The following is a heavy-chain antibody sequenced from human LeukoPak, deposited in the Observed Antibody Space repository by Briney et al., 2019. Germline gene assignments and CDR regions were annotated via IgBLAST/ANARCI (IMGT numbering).Heavy chain of an antibody. J-gene: IGHJ4*02. V-gene: IGHV3-7*03. D-gene: IGHD2-15*01. Sequence: GGSLRLSCAASGFPFNRQTMSCVHQAPERGLEWVAKMKEDGTEIAYVDSVRGCFTISRDNAENSLYLEMKNLRAEDTAVYYCVKGGRQYLEFWGQGTLVTVSS. CDR2: MKEDGTEI. CDR1: GFPFNRQT. CDR3: VKGGRQYLEF.